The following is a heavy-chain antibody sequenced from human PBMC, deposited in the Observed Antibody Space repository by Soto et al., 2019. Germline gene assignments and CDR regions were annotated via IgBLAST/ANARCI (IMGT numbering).Heavy chain of an antibody. CDR2: IYYSGST. Sequence: SETLSLTCTVSGGSISSYYWSWIRQPPGKGLEWIGYIYYSGSTNYNPSLKSRVTISVDTSKNQFSLKLSSVTAADTAVYYCARAPSVDLVPLDYWGQGTLVTVSS. CDR3: ARAPSVDLVPLDY. J-gene: IGHJ4*02. CDR1: GGSISSYY. V-gene: IGHV4-59*01. D-gene: IGHD2-8*02.